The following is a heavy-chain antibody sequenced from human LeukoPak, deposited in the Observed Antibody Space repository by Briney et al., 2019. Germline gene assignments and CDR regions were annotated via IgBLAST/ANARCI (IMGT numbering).Heavy chain of an antibody. CDR1: GFTFSSYG. Sequence: GGTLRLSCAASGFTFSSYGMSWVRQAPGKGLEWVSAIRGVGGTSTYYTDSVKGRFTISRDNSKNTLYLQMNNLRIEDTAIYYCARIPQATGIVSFDSWGQGTLVTVSS. D-gene: IGHD1-1*01. CDR3: ARIPQATGIVSFDS. V-gene: IGHV3-23*01. CDR2: IRGVGGTST. J-gene: IGHJ4*02.